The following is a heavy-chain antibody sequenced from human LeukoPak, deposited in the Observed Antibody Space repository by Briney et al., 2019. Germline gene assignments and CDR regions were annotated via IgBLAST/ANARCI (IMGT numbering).Heavy chain of an antibody. CDR1: GGSISSYY. J-gene: IGHJ5*02. V-gene: IGHV4-4*07. Sequence: PSETLSLTCTVSGGSISSYYWSWIRQPAGKGLEWIGRIYTSGSTNYNPSLKSRVTMSVDTSKNQFSLNLSSVTAADTAVYYCARWIQLWPEGSAWFDPWGQGTLVTVSS. CDR2: IYTSGST. CDR3: ARWIQLWPEGSAWFDP. D-gene: IGHD5-18*01.